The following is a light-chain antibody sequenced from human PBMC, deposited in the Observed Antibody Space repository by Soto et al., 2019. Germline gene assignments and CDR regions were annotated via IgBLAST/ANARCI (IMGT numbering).Light chain of an antibody. Sequence: DLQMTQSPSSLSASVGDRVTITCRASQTITTYLNWYQQKPGKAPNLLIYAASSLQRGVPSRFSGSGSGTDFTLTISSLQPEDVATYYCQHSYNIPLTFGGGTKVEIK. CDR2: AAS. J-gene: IGKJ4*01. CDR3: QHSYNIPLT. V-gene: IGKV1-39*01. CDR1: QTITTY.